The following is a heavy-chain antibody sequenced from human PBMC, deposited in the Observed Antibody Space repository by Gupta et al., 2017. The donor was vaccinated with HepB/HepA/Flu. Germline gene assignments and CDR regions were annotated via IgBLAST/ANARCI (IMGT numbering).Heavy chain of an antibody. CDR1: GFTFGSHF. V-gene: IGHV3-7*01. CDR3: AKFCTITTRKYRAIDI. J-gene: IGHJ3*02. D-gene: IGHD2-2*01. Sequence: DVQLVESGGGLVQPGGSLRLSCAASGFTFGSHFMTWVRQAPGQGLHWVANMSPDGSEINYLDSVEGRFTISRDNARNSLSLQLNSLRAEDTAVYYCAKFCTITTRKYRAIDIWGQGTMVTVSS. CDR2: MSPDGSEI.